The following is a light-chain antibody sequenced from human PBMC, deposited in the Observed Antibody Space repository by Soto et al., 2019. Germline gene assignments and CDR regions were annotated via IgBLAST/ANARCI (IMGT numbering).Light chain of an antibody. CDR1: SSDIGDYNY. CDR2: EVS. Sequence: QSVLTQPASVSGSPGQSITISCTGTSSDIGDYNYVSWYQQHPGKAPKLLISEVSNRPSGVSNRFSGSKSGNTASLTISGLQADDEADYYCSSYTSSHALLFGGVTKLTVL. V-gene: IGLV2-14*01. CDR3: SSYTSSHALL. J-gene: IGLJ3*02.